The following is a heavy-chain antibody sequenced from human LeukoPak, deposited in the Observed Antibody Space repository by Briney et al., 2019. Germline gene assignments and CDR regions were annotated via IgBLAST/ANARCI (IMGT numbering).Heavy chain of an antibody. CDR2: ISWNSGSI. CDR1: GFTFDDYA. CDR3: AKDRGGPFVAAAGPFDY. V-gene: IGHV3-9*01. Sequence: GGPLRLSCAASGFTFDDYAMHWVRQAPGKGLEWVSGISWNSGSIGYADSVKGRFTISRDNAKNSLYLQMNSLRAEDTALYYCAKDRGGPFVAAAGPFDYWGQGTLVTVSS. J-gene: IGHJ4*02. D-gene: IGHD6-13*01.